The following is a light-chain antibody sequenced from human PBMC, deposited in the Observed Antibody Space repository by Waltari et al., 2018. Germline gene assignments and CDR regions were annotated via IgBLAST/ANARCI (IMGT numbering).Light chain of an antibody. CDR3: SSYTSSSTLWV. V-gene: IGLV2-14*03. Sequence: QSALTQPASVSGSPGQSITISCTGTSSDVGGYNYVSWYPQHPGQAPKLMIYDVSNRPSGVSNRCSGSKSGNTASLTISGLQAEDEADYYCSSYTSSSTLWVFGGGTKLTVL. CDR2: DVS. CDR1: SSDVGGYNY. J-gene: IGLJ3*02.